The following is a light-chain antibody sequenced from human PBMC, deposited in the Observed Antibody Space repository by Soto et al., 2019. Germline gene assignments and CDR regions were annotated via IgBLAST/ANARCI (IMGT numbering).Light chain of an antibody. CDR2: GAS. J-gene: IGKJ1*01. Sequence: AIQMTQSPSSLSASVGDRVNITCRASQGIRNYLGWYQKKPCKAPNLLIYGASTLQSGVPSRFSGSGSGTDFTLTINSLQPEDFAMYYCLHDYNYPRTFGQGTRVDVK. CDR1: QGIRNY. V-gene: IGKV1-6*01. CDR3: LHDYNYPRT.